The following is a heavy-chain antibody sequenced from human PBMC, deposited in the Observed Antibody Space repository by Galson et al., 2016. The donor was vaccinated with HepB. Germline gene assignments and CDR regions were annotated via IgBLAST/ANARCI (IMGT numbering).Heavy chain of an antibody. Sequence: SLRLSCAAFGFTFHNYALSWVRQAPGKGLEWVSVISGSGANTNYADSVKGRFTISRDNSKNTLYLQTNSLRGEDTAVYYCAKEASSDLWSGFDVWGQGTLVTVAS. D-gene: IGHD3-3*01. V-gene: IGHV3-23*01. CDR1: GFTFHNYA. CDR3: AKEASSDLWSGFDV. J-gene: IGHJ4*02. CDR2: ISGSGANT.